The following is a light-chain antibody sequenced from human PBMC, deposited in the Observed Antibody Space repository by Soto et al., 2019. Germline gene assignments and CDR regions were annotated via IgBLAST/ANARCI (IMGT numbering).Light chain of an antibody. V-gene: IGKV3-11*01. CDR1: QSVSTY. CDR3: QQRSSRPPTIT. CDR2: DAS. J-gene: IGKJ5*01. Sequence: EIVLTQSPATLSLSPGERATLSCRASQSVSTYLAWYQQRPGQAPRLLIYDASYRATDIPPRFSGSGSGTDVTVTISSLEPEDFAVYYCQQRSSRPPTITFGQGTRLDIK.